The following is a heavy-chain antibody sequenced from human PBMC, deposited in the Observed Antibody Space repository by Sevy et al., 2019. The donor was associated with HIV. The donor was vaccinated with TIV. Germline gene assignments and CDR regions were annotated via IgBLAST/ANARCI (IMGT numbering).Heavy chain of an antibody. V-gene: IGHV4-30-4*01. CDR1: GGSISSGDYY. CDR2: IYYSGST. J-gene: IGHJ6*02. CDR3: ARVRIVGEGDYYYYYGMDV. D-gene: IGHD3-16*01. Sequence: SETLSLTCTVSGGSISSGDYYWSWIRQPPGKGLEWIGYIYYSGSTYYNPSLKSRVTISVDTSKNQFSLKLSSVTAADTAVYYCARVRIVGEGDYYYYYGMDVWGQGTTVTVSS.